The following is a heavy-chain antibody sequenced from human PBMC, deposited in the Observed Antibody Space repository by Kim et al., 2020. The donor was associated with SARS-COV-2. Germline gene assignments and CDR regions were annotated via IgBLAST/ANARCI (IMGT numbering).Heavy chain of an antibody. Sequence: ASVKVSCKASGYTFTDCAIHWVRQAPGQRFEWMGWINAGNGNTRYSQNFQGRVTITRDTSASTAYMELNSLRSEDTAVYYCAREGHEGGYLTWGQGTIVTVSS. CDR1: GYTFTDCA. J-gene: IGHJ3*01. CDR2: INAGNGNT. V-gene: IGHV1-3*01. D-gene: IGHD3-22*01. CDR3: AREGHEGGYLT.